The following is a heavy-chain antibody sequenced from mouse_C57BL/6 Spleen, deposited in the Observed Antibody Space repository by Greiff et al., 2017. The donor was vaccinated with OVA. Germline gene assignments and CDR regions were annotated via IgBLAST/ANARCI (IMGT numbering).Heavy chain of an antibody. CDR3: ARDSSGYPYYFDY. J-gene: IGHJ2*01. CDR1: GYTFTSYW. V-gene: IGHV1-53*01. Sequence: VQLQQPGTELVKPGASVELSCKASGYTFTSYWMHWVKQRPGQGLEWIGNINPSNGGTNYNEKFKSKATLTVDKSSSTAYMQLSSLTSEDSAVYYCARDSSGYPYYFDYWGQGTTLTVSS. D-gene: IGHD3-2*02. CDR2: INPSNGGT.